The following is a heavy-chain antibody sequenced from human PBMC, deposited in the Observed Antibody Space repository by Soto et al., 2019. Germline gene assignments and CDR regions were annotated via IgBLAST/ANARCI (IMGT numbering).Heavy chain of an antibody. CDR2: IYHTGST. Sequence: QVQLQESGPRLVKPSGTLSLTCVVSRGSISSDNWWSWVRQPPGKGLQWIGEIYHTGSTNYAPSLKSRVIISRDKSTNQFSLNLNSVTAADTAVYYCARVACRGGTCSRDYWGQGTLVTVSS. D-gene: IGHD2-15*01. V-gene: IGHV4-4*02. CDR1: RGSISSDNW. CDR3: ARVACRGGTCSRDY. J-gene: IGHJ4*02.